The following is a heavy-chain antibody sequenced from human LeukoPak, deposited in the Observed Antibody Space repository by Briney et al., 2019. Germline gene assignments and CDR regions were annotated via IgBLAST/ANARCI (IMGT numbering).Heavy chain of an antibody. J-gene: IGHJ4*02. V-gene: IGHV4-34*01. CDR1: GGSFSGYY. Sequence: KPSETLSLTCAVYGGSFSGYYWSWIRQPPGKGLEWIGEINHSGSTNYNPSLKSRVTISVDTSKNQFSLKLSSATAADTAVYYCARDRYGDMPIDYWGQGTLVTVSS. CDR3: ARDRYGDMPIDY. CDR2: INHSGST. D-gene: IGHD4-17*01.